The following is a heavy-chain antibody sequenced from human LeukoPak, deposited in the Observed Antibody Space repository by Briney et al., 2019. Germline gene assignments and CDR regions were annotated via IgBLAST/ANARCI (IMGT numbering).Heavy chain of an antibody. CDR2: INGTGANT. D-gene: IGHD6-19*01. J-gene: IGHJ4*02. CDR1: GFTFVNYG. CDR3: AKEAGARFPFDY. V-gene: IGHV3-23*01. Sequence: PGGSLRLSCAASGFTFVNYGMSWVRQAPGKGLEFVSAINGTGANTYYADSVKGRFIISKDNSKNTLHLQMNSLRAEDTAVYYCAKEAGARFPFDYWGQGILVTVSS.